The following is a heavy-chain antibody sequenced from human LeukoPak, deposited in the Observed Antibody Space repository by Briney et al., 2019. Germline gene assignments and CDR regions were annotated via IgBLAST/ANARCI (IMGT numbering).Heavy chain of an antibody. V-gene: IGHV3-23*01. CDR2: ISGSGGST. CDR1: GFTFSSYA. CDR3: ARGDRTYYYYYMDV. Sequence: PGGSLRLSCTASGFTFSSYAMSWCRRAPGEELEWVSGISGSGGSTYYADSVKGRFTISRDNSKNSLYLQMNSLRAEDTALYYCARGDRTYYYYYMDVWGKGTTVTVSS. J-gene: IGHJ6*03.